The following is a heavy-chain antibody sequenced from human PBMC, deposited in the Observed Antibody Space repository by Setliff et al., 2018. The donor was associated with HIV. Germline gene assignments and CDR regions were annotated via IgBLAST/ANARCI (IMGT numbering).Heavy chain of an antibody. J-gene: IGHJ2*01. CDR3: ARDASLSRVGATTYEYFDL. CDR2: ISSRGSTI. Sequence: PGGSLRLSCAASGFTFSDYYMSWIRQAPGKGLEWVSYISSRGSTIYYADSVKGRFTISRDNAKNSLYLQMNTLRAEDTAVYYCARDASLSRVGATTYEYFDLWGRGTLVTVSS. CDR1: GFTFSDYY. D-gene: IGHD1-26*01. V-gene: IGHV3-11*04.